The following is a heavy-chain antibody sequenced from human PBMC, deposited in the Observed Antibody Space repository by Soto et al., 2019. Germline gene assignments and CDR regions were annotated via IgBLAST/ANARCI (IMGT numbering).Heavy chain of an antibody. CDR3: ARYPFWSGQNRFDP. CDR1: GYTFTSYG. CDR2: ISAYNGNT. J-gene: IGHJ5*02. V-gene: IGHV1-18*01. D-gene: IGHD3-3*01. Sequence: ASVKASCKASGYTFTSYGISWVRHAPGQGLERMGWISAYNGNTNYAQKLQGRVTMTTDTSTSTAYMELRSLRSDDTAVYYCARYPFWSGQNRFDPWGQGSLVTVAS.